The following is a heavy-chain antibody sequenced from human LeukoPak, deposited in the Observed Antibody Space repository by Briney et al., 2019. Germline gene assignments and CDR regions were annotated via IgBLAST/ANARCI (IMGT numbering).Heavy chain of an antibody. CDR3: ARSGGFLEFRIDY. CDR1: GGSISSGSYY. CDR2: IYYGGST. Sequence: SRTLSLTCTVSGGSISSGSYYWSWIRQPPGKGLEWIGYIYYGGSTNYNPSLKSRVTISVDTSKNQFSLKLSSVTAADTAVYYCARSGGFLEFRIDYWGQGTLVTVSS. D-gene: IGHD3-3*01. V-gene: IGHV4-61*01. J-gene: IGHJ4*02.